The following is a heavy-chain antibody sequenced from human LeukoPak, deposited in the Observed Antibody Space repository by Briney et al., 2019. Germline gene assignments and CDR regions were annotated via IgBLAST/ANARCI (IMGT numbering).Heavy chain of an antibody. J-gene: IGHJ4*02. D-gene: IGHD6-19*01. CDR1: GFSFGSYA. CDR2: ISGSGGST. CDR3: AREAVAANQCDY. Sequence: GGSLRLSCAASGFSFGSYAMSWVRQAAGKGLEWVSAISGSGGSTYYADSVKGRFTISRDNSKNTLYLQMNSLRAEDTAVYYCAREAVAANQCDYWGQGTLVTVSS. V-gene: IGHV3-23*01.